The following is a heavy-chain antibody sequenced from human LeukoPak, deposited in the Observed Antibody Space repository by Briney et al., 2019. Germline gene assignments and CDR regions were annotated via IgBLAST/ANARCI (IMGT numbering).Heavy chain of an antibody. CDR3: ARVVYIAAYNFMESVDY. CDR2: ISSSGSTI. D-gene: IGHD1-1*01. V-gene: IGHV3-48*03. Sequence: PGRSLRLSCAASGFTFDDYAMHWVRQAPGKGLEWVSYISSSGSTISYADSVKGRFTISRDNAKNSLSLQMNSLRAEDTAVYYCARVVYIAAYNFMESVDYWGQGSLVTVSS. CDR1: GFTFDDYA. J-gene: IGHJ4*02.